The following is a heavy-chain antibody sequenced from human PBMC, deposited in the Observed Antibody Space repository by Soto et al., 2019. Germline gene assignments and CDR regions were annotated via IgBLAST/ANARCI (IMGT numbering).Heavy chain of an antibody. Sequence: QVQLVESGGGVVQPGRSLRLSCAASGFTFNNYGMHWVRQAPGKGLEWVAVISNDGSDKYYADSLKGRLTISRDNSKDTLYRQMNSLIAEDTAVYYCAKDQGIAASHGIDWGQGTMVTVSS. CDR3: AKDQGIAASHGID. V-gene: IGHV3-30*18. CDR1: GFTFNNYG. J-gene: IGHJ3*01. CDR2: ISNDGSDK. D-gene: IGHD6-13*01.